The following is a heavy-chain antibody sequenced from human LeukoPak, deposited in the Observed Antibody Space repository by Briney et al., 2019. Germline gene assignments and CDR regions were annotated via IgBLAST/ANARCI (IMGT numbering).Heavy chain of an antibody. CDR1: GYSFTSYW. V-gene: IGHV5-51*01. CDR3: AREYSSFPDAFDI. J-gene: IGHJ3*02. Sequence: GESLKISCKGSGYSFTSYWIGWVRQMPGKGLEWMGIIYPGDSDTRYSPSFQGQVTILADKSISTAYLQWSSLKASDTAMYYCAREYSSFPDAFDIWGQGTMVTVSS. CDR2: IYPGDSDT. D-gene: IGHD6-6*01.